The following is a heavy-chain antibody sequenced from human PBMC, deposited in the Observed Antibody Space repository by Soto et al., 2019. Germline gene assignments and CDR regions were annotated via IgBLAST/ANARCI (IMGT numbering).Heavy chain of an antibody. CDR3: ARRIGQSPVWDY. D-gene: IGHD1-26*01. CDR2: INHSGNT. Sequence: SETLSLTCAVYGGSLRGYYWSWIRQPPGKGLEWIGEINHSGNTNYNPSLKSRVTISLDTSKNQFSLKLSSVTAADTAVYYCARRIGQSPVWDYWGQGTLVTVSS. V-gene: IGHV4-34*01. J-gene: IGHJ4*02. CDR1: GGSLRGYY.